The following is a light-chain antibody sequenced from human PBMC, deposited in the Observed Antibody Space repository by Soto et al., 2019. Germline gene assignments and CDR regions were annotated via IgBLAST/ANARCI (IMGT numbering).Light chain of an antibody. CDR1: QSVSSSY. J-gene: IGKJ1*01. CDR2: GAS. CDR3: QQYINLWT. Sequence: FLTQSPGTLSLSPGERATLSCRASQSVSSSYLAWYQQKPGQAPRLLIYGASSRATGIPDRFSGSGSGTEFTLTISSLQSEDFAVYYCQQYINLWTFGQGTKVDI. V-gene: IGKV3-20*01.